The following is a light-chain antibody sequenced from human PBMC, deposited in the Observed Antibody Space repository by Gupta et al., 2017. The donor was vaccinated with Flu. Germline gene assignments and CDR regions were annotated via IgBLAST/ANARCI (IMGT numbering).Light chain of an antibody. Sequence: SYELTQPPSMSVSPGQTARLTCSGDALPKQYAYWYQQKPGQAPVLLIYKDTERPSGIPARVSGSSSGTTVTLTISGVQAEDEADYYCQSTDITGTYRVFGGGTKLTVL. CDR3: QSTDITGTYRV. J-gene: IGLJ2*01. CDR1: ALPKQY. V-gene: IGLV3-25*02. CDR2: KDT.